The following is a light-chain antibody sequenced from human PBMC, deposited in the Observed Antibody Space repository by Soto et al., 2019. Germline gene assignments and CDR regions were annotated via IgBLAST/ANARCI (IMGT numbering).Light chain of an antibody. CDR1: SSDVGGYNY. CDR3: NSYTSSSSLV. J-gene: IGLJ3*02. CDR2: EVS. V-gene: IGLV2-14*01. Sequence: QSALTQPASVSGSPGQSITISCTGTSSDVGGYNYVSWYQQHPGKAPKLMIYEVSNRPSGVSNRFSGSKSGNTASLTISGLQAEDEADYYCNSYTSSSSLVFGGGTMTVL.